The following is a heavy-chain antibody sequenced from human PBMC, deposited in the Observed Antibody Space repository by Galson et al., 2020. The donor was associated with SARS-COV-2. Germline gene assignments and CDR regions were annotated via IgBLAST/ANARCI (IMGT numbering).Heavy chain of an antibody. CDR1: GINFDDFA. J-gene: IGHJ6*02. D-gene: IGHD1-1*01. CDR3: AKEGTLIYGMEV. CDR2: NSWDSNFI. Sequence: SLKNSCAAPGINFDDFAMHWVRQVPGKGLEWVSANSWDSNFIDYADSVKGRFIISRDNAKNSLYLQMNSLRTEDTALYYCAKEGTLIYGMEVWGQGTTVTVSS. V-gene: IGHV3-9*01.